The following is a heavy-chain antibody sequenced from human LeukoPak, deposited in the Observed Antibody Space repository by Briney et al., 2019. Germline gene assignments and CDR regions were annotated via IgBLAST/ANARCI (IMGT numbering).Heavy chain of an antibody. CDR3: AKERERAFDI. V-gene: IGHV1-69*13. CDR1: GGTFSSYA. Sequence: ASVKVSCKASGGTFSSYAISWVRQAPGQGLEWMGGIIPIFGTANYAQKFQGRVTITADESTSTVYMELSSLRSEDTAVYYCAKERERAFDIWGQGTMVTVSS. CDR2: IIPIFGTA. J-gene: IGHJ3*02. D-gene: IGHD1-1*01.